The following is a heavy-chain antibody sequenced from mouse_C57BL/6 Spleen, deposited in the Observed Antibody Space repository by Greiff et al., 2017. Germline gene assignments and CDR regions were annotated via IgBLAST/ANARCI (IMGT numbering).Heavy chain of an antibody. CDR1: GYTFTSYW. CDR3: ARYDYPFDY. Sequence: VQLQQPGAELVKPGASVKLSCKASGYTFTSYWMHWVKQRPGQGLEWIGMIHPNSGSTNYNEKIKSKATLTVDKSSSTAYMQLSSLTSEDSAVYYCARYDYPFDYWGQGTTLTVSS. V-gene: IGHV1-64*01. CDR2: IHPNSGST. D-gene: IGHD2-4*01. J-gene: IGHJ2*01.